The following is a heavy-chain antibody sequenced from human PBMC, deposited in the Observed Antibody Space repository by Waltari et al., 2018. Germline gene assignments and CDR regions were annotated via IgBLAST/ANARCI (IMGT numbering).Heavy chain of an antibody. CDR3: ARDRGKGLYLDS. V-gene: IGHV4-4*02. Sequence: QVQLRESGPGLVNPSGTLSLTCFVSGDSLTNNFWWSLVRQRPGKSLEWLGQIYRTGKTNYNPSLESRVIVSSDTSNNQLSLKLTSVTAADTAIYYCARDRGKGLYLDSWGQGILVTVSP. CDR2: IYRTGKT. D-gene: IGHD2-15*01. CDR1: GDSLTNNFW. J-gene: IGHJ4*02.